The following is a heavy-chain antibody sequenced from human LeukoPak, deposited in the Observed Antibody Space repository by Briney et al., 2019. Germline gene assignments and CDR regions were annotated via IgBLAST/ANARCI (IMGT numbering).Heavy chain of an antibody. J-gene: IGHJ4*02. CDR2: ISNSGSTI. V-gene: IGHV3-48*04. Sequence: PGESLRLSCAASGFTFSSYWMHWVRQAPGKGLEWVSYISNSGSTIYYADSVKGRFTISRDNAKNSLYLQMNSLRAEDTAVYYCAVATIGRYWGQGTLVTVSS. CDR3: AVATIGRY. CDR1: GFTFSSYW. D-gene: IGHD5-24*01.